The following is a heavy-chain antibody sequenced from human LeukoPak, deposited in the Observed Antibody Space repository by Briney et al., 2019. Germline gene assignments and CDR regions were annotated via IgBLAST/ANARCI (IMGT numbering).Heavy chain of an antibody. CDR3: AKSSGGTCYSPIDS. Sequence: GGSLRLSCAASGFTFNSYVMSWARQAPGKGLEWVSAISGSGGSTYYADSVKGRFTISRDNSKNTLYLQMNSLRAEDTAVYYCAKSSGGTCYSPIDSWGQGTLVTVSS. D-gene: IGHD2-15*01. CDR2: ISGSGGST. V-gene: IGHV3-23*01. CDR1: GFTFNSYV. J-gene: IGHJ4*02.